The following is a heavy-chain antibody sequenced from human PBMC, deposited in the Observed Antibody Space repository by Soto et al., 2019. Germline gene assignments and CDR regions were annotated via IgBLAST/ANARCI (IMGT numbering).Heavy chain of an antibody. V-gene: IGHV1-2*02. CDR1: GYIFTGYH. Sequence: ASVKGSCTASGYIFTGYHIHWVRQAPGRGLEWMGWINPNSGDTEYAQNFQGRVTMTRDTSFNLVYMEMSGLMSDDTAVYYCARDARGTRGFDEMDIWGQGTTVTVSS. CDR3: ARDARGTRGFDEMDI. D-gene: IGHD3-9*01. CDR2: INPNSGDT. J-gene: IGHJ6*02.